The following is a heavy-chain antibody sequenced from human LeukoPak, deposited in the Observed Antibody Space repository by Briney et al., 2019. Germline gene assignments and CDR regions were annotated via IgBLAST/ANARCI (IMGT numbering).Heavy chain of an antibody. CDR2: INAGNGKT. J-gene: IGHJ6*02. Sequence: ASVKVSCKASGGTFSSYAISWVRQAPGQRLEWMGWINAGNGKTKYSQKFQGRVTITRDTSATTAYMELSSLRSEDTAVYYCARDVGRYGMDVWGQGTTVTVSS. CDR1: GGTFSSYA. D-gene: IGHD1-26*01. CDR3: ARDVGRYGMDV. V-gene: IGHV1-3*01.